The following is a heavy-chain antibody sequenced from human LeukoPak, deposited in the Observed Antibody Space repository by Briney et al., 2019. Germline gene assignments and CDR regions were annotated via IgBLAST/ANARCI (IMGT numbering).Heavy chain of an antibody. Sequence: PGGSLRLSCADSGFTFSSYLMRWGRQAPGKGLEWVANINQDGSEKYYVDSVKGRFTISRDNAKNSLYLQMNTLRAEDTAVYHCARGGGGMDVWGKGTTVTVSS. J-gene: IGHJ6*04. CDR1: GFTFSSYL. D-gene: IGHD3-16*01. CDR2: INQDGSEK. V-gene: IGHV3-7*01. CDR3: ARGGGGMDV.